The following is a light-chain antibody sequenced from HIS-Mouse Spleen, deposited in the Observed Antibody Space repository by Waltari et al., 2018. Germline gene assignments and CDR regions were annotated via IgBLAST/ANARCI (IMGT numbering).Light chain of an antibody. V-gene: IGKV3-20*01. CDR3: QQYGSSLRT. J-gene: IGKJ1*01. Sequence: EIVLTQSPGTLSLSQGERATLSCRASQSVSSSYLAWYQQKPAQDPRLLIYGASSSSTDIPDRFIGSGSGTDFTLTISSLEPADFAVYYCQQYGSSLRTFGQGTKVEIK. CDR2: GAS. CDR1: QSVSSSY.